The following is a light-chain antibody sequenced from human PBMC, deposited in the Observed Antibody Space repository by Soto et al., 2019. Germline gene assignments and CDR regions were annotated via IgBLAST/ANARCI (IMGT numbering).Light chain of an antibody. CDR3: CSYAGSYTFDV. CDR2: DVS. J-gene: IGLJ1*01. V-gene: IGLV2-11*01. CDR1: SSDVGGYNY. Sequence: QSVLTQPRSVSGSPGQSVTISCTGTSSDVGGYNYVSWYQQHPGKAPKLMIYDVSKRPSGVPDRLSGSKSGNTASLTISGLHAEDEADYYCCSYAGSYTFDVFGTGTKVTVL.